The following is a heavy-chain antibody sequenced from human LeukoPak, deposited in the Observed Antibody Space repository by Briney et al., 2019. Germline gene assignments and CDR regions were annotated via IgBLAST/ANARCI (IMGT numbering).Heavy chain of an antibody. V-gene: IGHV3-21*01. CDR2: ISRSSTYT. CDR1: GFTFSYCS. J-gene: IGHJ4*02. Sequence: GGSLRLSCAASGFTFSYCSMNWVRQSPGKGLEWVSSISRSSTYTYYADSLKGRIAISRDNSKNSLYLQMNSLRVEDTAVYYCARGGGDSGYDYDDFWGQGTLVTVSS. D-gene: IGHD5-12*01. CDR3: ARGGGDSGYDYDDF.